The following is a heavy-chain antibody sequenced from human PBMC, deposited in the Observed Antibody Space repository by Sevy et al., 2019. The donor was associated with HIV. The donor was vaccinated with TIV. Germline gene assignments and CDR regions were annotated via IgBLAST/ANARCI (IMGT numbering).Heavy chain of an antibody. D-gene: IGHD2-15*01. CDR1: GYIFPSYW. J-gene: IGHJ3*02. Sequence: GESLKTSCKGSGYIFPSYWIGWVRQMPGKGLEWMGIIHPVDSETRYSPSFQGLVTISADKSTGTAYLQWSSLQASDTAMYYCERRRIVVVVGAPHHDAFDIRGQGTMVTVSS. CDR3: ERRRIVVVVGAPHHDAFDI. V-gene: IGHV5-51*01. CDR2: IHPVDSET.